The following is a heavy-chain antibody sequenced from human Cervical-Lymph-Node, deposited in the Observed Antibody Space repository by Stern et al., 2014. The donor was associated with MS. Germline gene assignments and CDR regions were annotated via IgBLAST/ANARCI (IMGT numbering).Heavy chain of an antibody. CDR3: AHRTAGPFDY. CDR1: GVSLSTSGLG. V-gene: IGHV2-5*02. Sequence: QVTLKESGPALVKPTQTLTLTCTFSGVSLSTSGLGVGWIRHPPGEALEWLAYIYWDDQKRYSPSLKSRLAITKDTSKNQVVLTLTNVDPVDTATYYCAHRTAGPFDYWGQGTLVTVSS. J-gene: IGHJ4*02. CDR2: IYWDDQK.